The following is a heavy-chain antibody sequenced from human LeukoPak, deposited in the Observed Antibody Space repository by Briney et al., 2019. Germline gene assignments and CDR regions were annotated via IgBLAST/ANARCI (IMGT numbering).Heavy chain of an antibody. Sequence: ASVKVSCKASGYTFTSYYMHWVRQAPGQGLEWMGIINPSGGSTSYAQKFQGRVTMTRDTSTSTVYMELSSLRSEDTAVYYCARGHNDFWSGYPFDYWGQGTLVTVSS. CDR2: INPSGGST. D-gene: IGHD3-3*01. V-gene: IGHV1-46*01. J-gene: IGHJ4*02. CDR3: ARGHNDFWSGYPFDY. CDR1: GYTFTSYY.